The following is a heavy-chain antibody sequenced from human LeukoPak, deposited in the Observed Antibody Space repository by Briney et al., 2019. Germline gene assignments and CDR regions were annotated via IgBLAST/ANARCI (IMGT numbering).Heavy chain of an antibody. CDR3: AKVGHYYGSGSYHPYFDY. CDR2: VSSNGGTT. CDR1: GFTFSNYA. V-gene: IGHV3-64*01. D-gene: IGHD3-10*01. Sequence: GGSLRLSCAASGFTFSNYAMHWVRQAPGKGLEYVSAVSSNGGTTYYANSVKGRFTISRDNSKNTLYLQMNSLRAEDTAVYYCAKVGHYYGSGSYHPYFDYWGQGTLVTVSS. J-gene: IGHJ4*02.